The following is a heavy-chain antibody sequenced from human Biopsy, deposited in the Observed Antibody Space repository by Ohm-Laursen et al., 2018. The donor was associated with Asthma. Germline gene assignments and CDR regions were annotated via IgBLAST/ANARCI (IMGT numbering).Heavy chain of an antibody. CDR3: ARGDSSNWSHYYFDY. V-gene: IGHV3-53*01. Sequence: SLRLSCAASGFAVSRDHMFWVRQAPGKGLEWVSVIYSGGASHTTDSVRGRFTISRDYSKNTLYLQMHSLRAEDTAVYYCARGDSSNWSHYYFDYWGQGTLVTVSS. J-gene: IGHJ4*02. CDR1: GFAVSRDH. CDR2: IYSGGAS. D-gene: IGHD3-22*01.